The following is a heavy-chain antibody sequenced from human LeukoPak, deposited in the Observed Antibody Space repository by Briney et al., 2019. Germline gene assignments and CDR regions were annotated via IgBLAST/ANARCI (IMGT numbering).Heavy chain of an antibody. Sequence: GASVMVSCKASGYTFTSYGVSWVRQAPGQGLEWMGWISAYNGNTNYAQKVRGRVTMTTDTSTRTAYMELRSLRSDDTAVYYCARMSGYCSGGSCYGNNWFDPWGQGTLVTVSS. CDR1: GYTFTSYG. CDR3: ARMSGYCSGGSCYGNNWFDP. V-gene: IGHV1-18*01. J-gene: IGHJ5*02. CDR2: ISAYNGNT. D-gene: IGHD2-15*01.